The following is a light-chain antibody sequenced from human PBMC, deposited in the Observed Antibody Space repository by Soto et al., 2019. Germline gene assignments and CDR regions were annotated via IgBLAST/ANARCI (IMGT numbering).Light chain of an antibody. CDR2: DAS. CDR1: QSVRSW. CDR3: QQYDNYPLT. Sequence: DIQMTQSPFTLSASVGDRVTITCRASQSVRSWLAWYQQKPGRAPKFLIYDASSLESGVPSRFSGSGSGTEFTLTISNLQPDDFATYYCQQYDNYPLTFGGGTKVEI. J-gene: IGKJ4*01. V-gene: IGKV1-5*01.